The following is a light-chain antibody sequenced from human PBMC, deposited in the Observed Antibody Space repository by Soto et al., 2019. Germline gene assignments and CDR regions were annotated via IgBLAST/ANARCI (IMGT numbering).Light chain of an antibody. CDR2: AAS. CDR1: QGITSY. CDR3: QQLYSYPLT. Sequence: IQVNQSPSSLSASVGDRVTITCRASQGITSYLAWYQQKPGKAPKLLIYAASALQTGVSSRFSGSGYGTDFALTISNLQPEDFATYFCQQLYSYPLTFGWGTTVEF. V-gene: IGKV1-9*01. J-gene: IGKJ4*01.